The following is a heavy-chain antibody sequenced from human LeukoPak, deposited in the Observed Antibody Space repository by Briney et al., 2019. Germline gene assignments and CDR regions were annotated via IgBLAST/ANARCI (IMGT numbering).Heavy chain of an antibody. CDR2: INPNSGGT. Sequence: ASVKVSCKASGHTFTVHYIHWVRQAPGQGLEWMGWINPNSGGTNYAQKFQGRVTMTRDTSISTAYMELSRLKSDDTAVYYCARGKGIAAADFYYYYMDVWDKGTTVTVSS. CDR3: ARGKGIAAADFYYYYMDV. CDR1: GHTFTVHY. D-gene: IGHD6-13*01. V-gene: IGHV1-2*02. J-gene: IGHJ6*03.